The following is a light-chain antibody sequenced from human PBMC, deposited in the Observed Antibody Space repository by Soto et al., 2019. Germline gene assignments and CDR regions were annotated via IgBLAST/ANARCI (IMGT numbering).Light chain of an antibody. CDR1: QSVSSSY. J-gene: IGKJ4*01. V-gene: IGKV3-20*01. CDR3: QQYGSSPLT. CDR2: GAS. Sequence: EIVLTQSPGILSLSPGERATLSCRASQSVSSSYLAWYQQKPGQAPGLLIYGASSRATGIPDRFSGSGSGKYFTLTISRLEPEDFGVYYCQQYGSSPLTFGGGTKVEIK.